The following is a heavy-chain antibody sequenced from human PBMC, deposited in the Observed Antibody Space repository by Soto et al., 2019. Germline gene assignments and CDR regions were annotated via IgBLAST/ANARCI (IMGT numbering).Heavy chain of an antibody. CDR2: IIPIFGTA. Sequence: QVQLVQSGAEVKKPGSSVKVSCKASGGTFSSYAISWVRQAPGQGLEWMGGIIPIFGTANYAQKFQGRVTLTADESTSTAYMELSSLRSEDTAVYYCARDGEGRDGYNFGYWGQGTLVTVSS. CDR1: GGTFSSYA. V-gene: IGHV1-69*12. CDR3: ARDGEGRDGYNFGY. J-gene: IGHJ4*02. D-gene: IGHD5-12*01.